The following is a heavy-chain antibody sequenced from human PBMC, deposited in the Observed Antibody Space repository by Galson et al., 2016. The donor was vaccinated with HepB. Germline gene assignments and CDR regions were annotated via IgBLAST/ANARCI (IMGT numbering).Heavy chain of an antibody. CDR3: ARALKGFFDWSPPGLHFDI. CDR2: TYYRSKWYN. Sequence: CAISGDSVSSNSAAWNWIRQSPSRGLEWLGWTYYRSKWYNDYALSVKSRITINPDTSKSQFSLQLKSVTPEDTAVYYCARALKGFFDWSPPGLHFDIWGRGTMVTVSS. J-gene: IGHJ3*02. V-gene: IGHV6-1*01. CDR1: GDSVSSNSAA. D-gene: IGHD3-9*01.